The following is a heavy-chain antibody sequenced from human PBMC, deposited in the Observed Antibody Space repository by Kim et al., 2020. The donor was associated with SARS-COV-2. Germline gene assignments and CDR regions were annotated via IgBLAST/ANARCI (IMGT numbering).Heavy chain of an antibody. D-gene: IGHD3-10*01. V-gene: IGHV1-46*03. Sequence: ASVPVYCKPSGDTFTKYCMQWVRKSPGQGLEWMGIINPSASSASYAQKFQGRLTMTRDTSTSTVYMELSGLKSEDTATYYCSAATTLVRGVIEDHWGQGTLVMVSS. CDR3: SAATTLVRGVIEDH. CDR2: INPSASSA. CDR1: GDTFTKYC. J-gene: IGHJ4*02.